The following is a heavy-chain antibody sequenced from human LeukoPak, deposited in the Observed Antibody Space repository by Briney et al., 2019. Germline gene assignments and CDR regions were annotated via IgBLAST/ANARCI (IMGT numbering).Heavy chain of an antibody. J-gene: IGHJ3*02. CDR2: IKTDGSDT. CDR1: GFTFSTYW. CDR3: ARDRDYGGNSGAFDI. V-gene: IGHV3-7*01. Sequence: GGSLRLSCAASGFTFSTYWMMWVRQAPGKGLEWVASIKTDGSDTKYADSVKGRFTISRDNAKNSLYLQMNSLRAEDTAVYYCARDRDYGGNSGAFDIWGQGTMVTVSS. D-gene: IGHD4-23*01.